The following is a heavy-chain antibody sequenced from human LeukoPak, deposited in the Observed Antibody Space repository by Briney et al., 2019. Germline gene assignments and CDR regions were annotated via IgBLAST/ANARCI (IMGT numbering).Heavy chain of an antibody. CDR2: IGIDSGNT. D-gene: IGHD1-1*01. V-gene: IGHV3-48*01. CDR3: ARDHNYAFDN. CDR1: GFPFIEYS. J-gene: IGHJ4*02. Sequence: GGSLRLSCTASGFPFIEYSMNWVRQAPGKGLELISYIGIDSGNTKYADSVRGRFTISADRAQNSLCLQMDSLRVEDMAVYYCARDHNYAFDNWGQGTRVSVAS.